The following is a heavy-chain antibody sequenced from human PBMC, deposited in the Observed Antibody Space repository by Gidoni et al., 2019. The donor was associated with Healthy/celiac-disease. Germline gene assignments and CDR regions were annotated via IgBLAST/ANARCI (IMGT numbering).Heavy chain of an antibody. Sequence: EVQLLESGGGLVQPGGSLRLSCAASGFTFSSYAMSWVRQAPGKGLEWVAASSGSGGSTYYADSVKGRFTISRDNSKNTLYLQMNSRRAEDTAVYYCAKDLSKYDFWSGYYTFDYWGQGTLVTVSS. CDR3: AKDLSKYDFWSGYYTFDY. J-gene: IGHJ4*02. D-gene: IGHD3-3*01. V-gene: IGHV3-23*01. CDR1: GFTFSSYA. CDR2: SSGSGGST.